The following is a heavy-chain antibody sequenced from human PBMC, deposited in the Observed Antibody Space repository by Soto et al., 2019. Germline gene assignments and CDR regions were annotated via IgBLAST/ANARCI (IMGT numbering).Heavy chain of an antibody. CDR3: AGDLPRDLVPGSFDP. J-gene: IGHJ4*03. CDR1: GYTFTRYN. CDR2: IDTRGGST. Sequence: QAQLVQSGAEVKKPGASANISCKASGYTFTRYNIHWVRQAPGQGLEWMGIIDTRGGSTDYTPRLQRRVTMTTDTTTRNVYMLLRSLGSEDTAIYYCAGDLPRDLVPGSFDPWGQGTMVTVSS. V-gene: IGHV1-46*04.